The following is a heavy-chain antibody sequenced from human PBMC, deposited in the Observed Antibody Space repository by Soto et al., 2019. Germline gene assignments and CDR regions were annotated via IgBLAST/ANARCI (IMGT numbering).Heavy chain of an antibody. J-gene: IGHJ6*02. Sequence: SETLSLTCTVSGGSISSSSYFWGWIRQPPGKGLEWIGSIYYSGSAYHNPSLKSRVTISVDTSKKHFSLKLNSVTAADTAVYYCARGVEMAATDSNYYYGMDVWGQGTSVTVSS. CDR1: GGSISSSSYF. CDR3: ARGVEMAATDSNYYYGMDV. D-gene: IGHD6-19*01. V-gene: IGHV4-39*02. CDR2: IYYSGSA.